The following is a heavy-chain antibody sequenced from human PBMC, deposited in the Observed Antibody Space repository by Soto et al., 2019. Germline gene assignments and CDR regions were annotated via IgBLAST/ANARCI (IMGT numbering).Heavy chain of an antibody. CDR2: IYYSGST. CDR3: ARERSIFGPAGGYYFDY. Sequence: SETLSLTCTVSGGSISSGGYYWSWIRQHPGKGLEWIGYIYYSGSTYYNPSLKSRVTISVDTSKNQFSLKLSSVTAADTAVYYCARERSIFGPAGGYYFDYWGQGTLVTVSS. V-gene: IGHV4-31*03. J-gene: IGHJ4*02. CDR1: GGSISSGGYY. D-gene: IGHD3-3*01.